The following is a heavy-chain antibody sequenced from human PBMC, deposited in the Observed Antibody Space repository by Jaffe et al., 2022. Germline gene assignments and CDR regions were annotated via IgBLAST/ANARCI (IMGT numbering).Heavy chain of an antibody. V-gene: IGHV1-2*06. J-gene: IGHJ5*02. CDR3: ARDTSPTVTYQLVTGFDP. CDR1: GYTFTGYY. CDR2: INPNSGGT. D-gene: IGHD4-17*01. Sequence: QVQLVQSGAEVKKPGASVKVSCKASGYTFTGYYMHWVRQAPGQGLEWMGRINPNSGGTNYAQKFQGRVTMTRDTSISTAYMELSRLRSDDTAVYYCARDTSPTVTYQLVTGFDPWGQGTLVTVSS.